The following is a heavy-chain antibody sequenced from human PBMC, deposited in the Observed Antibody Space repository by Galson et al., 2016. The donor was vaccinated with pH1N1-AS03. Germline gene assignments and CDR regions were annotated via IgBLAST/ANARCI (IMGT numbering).Heavy chain of an antibody. CDR3: ARQGQWLVEHYYYGMDV. CDR1: GGSINSHL. V-gene: IGHV4-59*08. Sequence: ETLSLTCTVSGGSINSHLWTWIRQTPGKELEWIGNLDHTGNTEYSPSLKTRVSISVDTSKNQLSLRLKSVTAADTAVYYCARQGQWLVEHYYYGMDVWGHGTTVTVSS. D-gene: IGHD6-19*01. CDR2: LDHTGNT. J-gene: IGHJ6*02.